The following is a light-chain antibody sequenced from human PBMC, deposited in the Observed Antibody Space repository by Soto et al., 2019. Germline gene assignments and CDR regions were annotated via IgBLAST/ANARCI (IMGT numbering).Light chain of an antibody. V-gene: IGLV2-14*01. CDR3: SSYTSTSTIV. CDR2: DVG. CDR1: SSDVGSYNY. J-gene: IGLJ1*01. Sequence: QSVLTQPASVSGSPGQSITISCTGTSSDVGSYNYVSWYQQHPGKAPKLMIYDVGNRPSGVSNRFSGSKSGNTASLTISGLQSDDEADYSCSSYTSTSTIVFGTVTKVTVL.